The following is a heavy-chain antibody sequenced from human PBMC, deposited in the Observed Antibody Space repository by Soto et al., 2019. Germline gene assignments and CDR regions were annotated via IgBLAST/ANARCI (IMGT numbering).Heavy chain of an antibody. D-gene: IGHD3-9*01. Sequence: HPGGSLRLSCAASGFTFSTYGIHWLRQAPGKGLEWVAVISYDGNYKYYADSVKGRFTISRDNAKNSLYLQMNSLRAEDTAVYYCAKYYDILTGYSQLDYWGQGTLVTVSS. CDR1: GFTFSTYG. CDR3: AKYYDILTGYSQLDY. J-gene: IGHJ4*02. CDR2: ISYDGNYK. V-gene: IGHV3-30*18.